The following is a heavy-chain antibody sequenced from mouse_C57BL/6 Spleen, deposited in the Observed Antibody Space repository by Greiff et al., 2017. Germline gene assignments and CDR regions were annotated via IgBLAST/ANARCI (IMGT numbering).Heavy chain of an antibody. V-gene: IGHV5-17*01. D-gene: IGHD1-1*01. J-gene: IGHJ2*01. CDR3: ARGTTVWDY. CDR2: ISSGSSTI. CDR1: GFTFSDYG. Sequence: EVKLMESGGGLVKPGGSLKLSCAASGFTFSDYGMHWVRQAPEKGLEWVAYISSGSSTINYADTVKGRFTISRDNTKNTLFLQMTSLRSEDTAMYYCARGTTVWDYWGQGTTLTVSS.